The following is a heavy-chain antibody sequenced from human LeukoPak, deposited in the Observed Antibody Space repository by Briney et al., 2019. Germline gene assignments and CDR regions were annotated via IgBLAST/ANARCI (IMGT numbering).Heavy chain of an antibody. D-gene: IGHD4-23*01. J-gene: IGHJ4*02. CDR2: IYYSGST. Sequence: SETLSLTCTVSGGSISSGGYYWSWIRLHPGKGLEWIGYIYYSGSTYYNPSLKSRVTISVDTSKNQFSLKLSSVTAADTAAYYCARDLLNEGNHLDYWGQGTLVTVSS. V-gene: IGHV4-30-4*08. CDR3: ARDLLNEGNHLDY. CDR1: GGSISSGGYY.